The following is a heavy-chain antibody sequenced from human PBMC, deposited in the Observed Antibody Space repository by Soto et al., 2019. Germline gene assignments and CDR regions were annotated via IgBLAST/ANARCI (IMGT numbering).Heavy chain of an antibody. V-gene: IGHV4-30-4*01. D-gene: IGHD4-17*01. Sequence: QVQLQESGPGLVKPSQTLSLTCTVSGGSISGGVYYWSWIRQPPGTGLEWIGYIFDSGSTYYNPSLQRRVTISVDTSKNQFSLRLSSVTAADTAVYYCAREIIPLTTDWYFDLWGRGTLVTVSS. J-gene: IGHJ2*01. CDR1: GGSISGGVYY. CDR2: IFDSGST. CDR3: AREIIPLTTDWYFDL.